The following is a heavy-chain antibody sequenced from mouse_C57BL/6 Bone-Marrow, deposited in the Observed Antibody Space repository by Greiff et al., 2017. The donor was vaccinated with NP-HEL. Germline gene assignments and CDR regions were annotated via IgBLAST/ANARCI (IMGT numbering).Heavy chain of an antibody. Sequence: EVQRVESGPGLVKPSQTVFLTCTVTGISITTGNYRWSWIRQFPGNKLEWIGYIYYSGTITYNPSLTSRTTITRHTPKNQIFLEMNSLTAEDTATYYCAREINYYGSSYYFDYWGQGTTLTVSS. CDR3: AREINYYGSSYYFDY. J-gene: IGHJ2*01. CDR1: GISITTGNYR. CDR2: IYYSGTI. D-gene: IGHD1-1*01. V-gene: IGHV3-5*01.